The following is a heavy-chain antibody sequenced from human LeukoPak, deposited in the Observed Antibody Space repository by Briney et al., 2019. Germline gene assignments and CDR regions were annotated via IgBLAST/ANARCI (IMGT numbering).Heavy chain of an antibody. D-gene: IGHD5-12*01. V-gene: IGHV1-18*01. CDR2: ISAYNGNT. CDR1: GYTFTSYG. J-gene: IGHJ6*03. Sequence: GASVKVSCKASGYTFTSYGISWVRQAPGQGREWMGWISAYNGNTNYAQKLQGRVTMTTDTSTSTAYLELRSLRSDDTAVHYCARDIVATMVGYYYYYMDVWGKGTTVTVSS. CDR3: ARDIVATMVGYYYYYMDV.